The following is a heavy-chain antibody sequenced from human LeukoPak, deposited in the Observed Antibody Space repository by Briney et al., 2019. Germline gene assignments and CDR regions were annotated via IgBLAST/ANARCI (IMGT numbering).Heavy chain of an antibody. J-gene: IGHJ4*02. V-gene: IGHV4-39*07. CDR1: GVSINSNTYY. CDR3: ARVRLPQGFGELSYFDY. CDR2: FYYTATT. Sequence: ASETLSLTCTVSGVSINSNTYYWGWVRQPPGKGLEWIASFYYTATTYYNPSLKRRVNISIDTSKNQFSLKLMSVTAADTAVYYCARVRLPQGFGELSYFDYWGQGTLVTVSS. D-gene: IGHD3-10*01.